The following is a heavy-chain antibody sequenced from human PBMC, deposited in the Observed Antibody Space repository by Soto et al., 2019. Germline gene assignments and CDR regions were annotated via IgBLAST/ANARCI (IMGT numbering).Heavy chain of an antibody. V-gene: IGHV3-53*01. CDR3: ARTMVRGVKSRYYYGMDV. CDR1: GFTVSSNY. J-gene: IGHJ6*02. Sequence: GSLRLSCAASGFTVSSNYMSWVRQAPGQGLEWVSVIYSGGSTYYADSVKGRFTISRDNSKNTLYLQMNSLRAEDTAVYYCARTMVRGVKSRYYYGMDVWGQGTTVTVSS. CDR2: IYSGGST. D-gene: IGHD3-10*01.